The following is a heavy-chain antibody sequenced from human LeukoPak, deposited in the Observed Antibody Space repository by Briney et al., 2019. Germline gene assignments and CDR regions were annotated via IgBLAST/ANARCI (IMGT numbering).Heavy chain of an antibody. CDR1: GFTFSSYG. CDR2: ISYDGSNK. CDR3: AKDRRSSSWYVGFDP. J-gene: IGHJ5*02. Sequence: GGSLRLSCAASGFTFSSYGMHWVRQAPGKGLEWVAVISYDGSNKYYADSVKGRFTISRDNSKNTLYLQMNSLRAEDTAVYYCAKDRRSSSWYVGFDPWGQGTLVTVSS. V-gene: IGHV3-30*18. D-gene: IGHD6-13*01.